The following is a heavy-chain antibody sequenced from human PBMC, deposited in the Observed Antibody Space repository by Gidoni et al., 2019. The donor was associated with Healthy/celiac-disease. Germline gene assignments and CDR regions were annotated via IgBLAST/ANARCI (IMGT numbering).Heavy chain of an antibody. V-gene: IGHV4-30-4*01. CDR3: ARDSSYCTNGVCYPHYNWFDP. D-gene: IGHD2-8*01. J-gene: IGHJ5*02. Sequence: QVQLQESGPGLVKPSQTLSLTCTVSGGSISSGDYYWSWIRQPPGKGLEWIGYIYYSGSTYYNPSLKSRVTISVDTSKNQFSLKLSSVTAADTAVYYCARDSSYCTNGVCYPHYNWFDPWGQGTLVTVSS. CDR1: GGSISSGDYY. CDR2: IYYSGST.